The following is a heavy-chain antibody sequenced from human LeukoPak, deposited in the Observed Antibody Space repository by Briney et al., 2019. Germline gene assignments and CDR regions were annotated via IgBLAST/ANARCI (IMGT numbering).Heavy chain of an antibody. D-gene: IGHD6-13*01. CDR2: INPNSGGT. J-gene: IGHJ4*02. CDR3: ARGYSSSWLDY. CDR1: GYTFTAFY. V-gene: IGHV1-2*06. Sequence: HRASVNVSCKASGYTFTAFYMHWVRQAPGQGLEWMGRINPNSGGTKYAQKFQGRVTMTTDTSINTAYLELSRLRSDDTAVYYCARGYSSSWLDYWGQGTLVTVSS.